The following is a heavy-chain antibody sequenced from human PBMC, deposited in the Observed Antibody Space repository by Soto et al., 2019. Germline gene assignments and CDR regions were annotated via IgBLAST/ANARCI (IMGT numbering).Heavy chain of an antibody. V-gene: IGHV4-59*01. Sequence: SETLSLTCTVSGGSISSYYWSWIRQPPGQGLEWIGYIYYSGSTNYNPSLKSRVTISVDTSKNQFSLKLSSVTAADTAVYYCARDRGYCSRSSCSIQGDYYGMDGWGQRTTVTVSS. D-gene: IGHD2-2*01. CDR1: GGSISSYY. J-gene: IGHJ6*02. CDR3: ARDRGYCSRSSCSIQGDYYGMDG. CDR2: IYYSGST.